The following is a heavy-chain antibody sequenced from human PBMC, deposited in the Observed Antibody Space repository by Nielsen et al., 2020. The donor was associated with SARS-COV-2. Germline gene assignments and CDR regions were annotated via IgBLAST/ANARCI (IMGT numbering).Heavy chain of an antibody. CDR1: GYTFTGYY. Sequence: ASVKVSCKASGYTFTGYYMHWVRQAPGQGLEWMGRINPNSGGTNYAQKFQGRVTMTRDTSISTAYMELSRLRSDDTAVYYCAREKAWAAAGQNWFDPWGQGTLVTVSS. V-gene: IGHV1-2*06. D-gene: IGHD6-13*01. CDR3: AREKAWAAAGQNWFDP. J-gene: IGHJ5*02. CDR2: INPNSGGT.